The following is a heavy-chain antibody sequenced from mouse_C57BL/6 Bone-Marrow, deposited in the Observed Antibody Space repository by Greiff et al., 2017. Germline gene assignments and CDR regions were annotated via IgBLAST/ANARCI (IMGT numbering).Heavy chain of an antibody. CDR2: IHPSDSDT. J-gene: IGHJ4*01. CDR1: GYTFTSYW. CDR3: ALYSTVVDYYAMDY. D-gene: IGHD1-1*01. V-gene: IGHV1-74*01. Sequence: QVQLQQPGAELVKPGASVKVSCKASGYTFTSYWMHWVKQRPGQGLEWIGRIHPSDSDTNYNQKFKGKDTLTVDKSSSTAYMQLSSLTTEDSAVYYCALYSTVVDYYAMDYWGQGTLGTVAA.